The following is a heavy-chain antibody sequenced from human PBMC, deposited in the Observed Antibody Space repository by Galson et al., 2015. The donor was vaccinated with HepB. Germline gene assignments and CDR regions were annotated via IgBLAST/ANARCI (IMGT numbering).Heavy chain of an antibody. CDR1: GGSFSGNY. CDR3: AGVAPIVVLPAALSSPVTAPGPVDN. D-gene: IGHD2-2*01. J-gene: IGHJ4*02. CDR2: IDHSGRS. Sequence: SETLSLTCAVYGGSFSGNYWTWIRQPPGKGLEWIGQIDHSGRSNYNPSLRSRVTISIDTAKNQFSLKVTSMSAADTAVYYCAGVAPIVVLPAALSSPVTAPGPVDNWSQATLVTVSS. V-gene: IGHV4-34*01.